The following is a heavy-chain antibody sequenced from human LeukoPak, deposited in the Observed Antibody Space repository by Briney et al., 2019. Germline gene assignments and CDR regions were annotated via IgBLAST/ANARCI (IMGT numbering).Heavy chain of an antibody. J-gene: IGHJ4*02. D-gene: IGHD2-15*01. CDR3: ARDHPLAAPVP. CDR1: GGSISSSSYY. CDR2: IYYSGST. Sequence: PSETLSLTCTVSGGSISSSSYYWGWIRQPPGKGLEWIGSIYYSGSTYYNPSLKSRVTISVDTSKNQFSLKLSSVTAADTAVYYCARDHPLAAPVPWGQGTLVTVSS. V-gene: IGHV4-39*07.